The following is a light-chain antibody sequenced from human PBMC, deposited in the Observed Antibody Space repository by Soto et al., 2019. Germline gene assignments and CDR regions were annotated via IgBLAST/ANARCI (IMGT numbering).Light chain of an antibody. CDR2: WAS. CDR3: QQYESTPPT. V-gene: IGKV4-1*01. CDR1: QSVLYSSNNKNY. Sequence: DIVMTQSPDSLAVSLGERATINCKSSQSVLYSSNNKNYLAWYQQRPGQPPKLLIYWASTRESGVPDRFSGSGSGPDFTLTITSLQADDVAVYYCQQYESTPPTFGQGTKLEIK. J-gene: IGKJ2*01.